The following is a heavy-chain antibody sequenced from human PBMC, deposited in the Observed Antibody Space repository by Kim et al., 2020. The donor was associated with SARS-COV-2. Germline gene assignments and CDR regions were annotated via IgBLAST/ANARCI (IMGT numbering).Heavy chain of an antibody. CDR3: ATRNPITMIVVEGPIAFDI. CDR1: GYTLTELS. D-gene: IGHD3-22*01. CDR2: FDPEDGET. V-gene: IGHV1-24*01. Sequence: ASVKVSCKVSGYTLTELSMHWVRQAPGKGLEWMGGFDPEDGETIYAQKFQGRVTMTEDTSTDTAYMELSSLRSEDTAVYYCATRNPITMIVVEGPIAFDIWGQGTMVTVSS. J-gene: IGHJ3*02.